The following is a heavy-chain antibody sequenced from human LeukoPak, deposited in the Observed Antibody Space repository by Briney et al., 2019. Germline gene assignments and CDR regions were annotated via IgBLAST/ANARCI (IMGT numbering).Heavy chain of an antibody. CDR1: GGSISSYY. J-gene: IGHJ4*02. D-gene: IGHD3-10*01. Sequence: SETLSLTCTVSGGSISSYYWSWIRQPAGKGLEWIGRIYTSGSTNYNPSLKSRVTMSVDTSKNQFSLKLSSVTAADTAVYYCARGGPTGSGSNYFDYWGQGTLVTVSS. CDR3: ARGGPTGSGSNYFDY. V-gene: IGHV4-4*07. CDR2: IYTSGST.